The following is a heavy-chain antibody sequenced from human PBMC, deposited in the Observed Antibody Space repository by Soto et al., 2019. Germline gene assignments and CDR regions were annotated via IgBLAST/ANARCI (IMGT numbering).Heavy chain of an antibody. CDR2: IYNGGTT. V-gene: IGHV4-59*02. Sequence: QVQLQESGPGLMKPSETLSLTCTVSGGSVSRYYWSWVRQPPGKRPEWIAYIYNGGTTNYNPSLKSRLTISLDTSKNQFSLKLSSVTAADTAVYFCARGGPSSKWLDPWGQGIQVTVSS. J-gene: IGHJ5*02. CDR1: GGSVSRYY. CDR3: ARGGPSSKWLDP.